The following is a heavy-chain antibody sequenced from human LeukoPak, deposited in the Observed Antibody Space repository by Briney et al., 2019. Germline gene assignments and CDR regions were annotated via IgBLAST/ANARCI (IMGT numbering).Heavy chain of an antibody. CDR2: IYYSGST. Sequence: SEALSLTCTVSGGSISSGDYYWSWIRQPPGKGLEWIVYIYYSGSTYYNPSLKSRVTISVDTSKSQFSLKLSSVTAADTAVYYCARETYYYGSGSYYLDAFDIWGQGTMVTVSS. V-gene: IGHV4-30-4*08. J-gene: IGHJ3*02. CDR1: GGSISSGDYY. D-gene: IGHD3-10*01. CDR3: ARETYYYGSGSYYLDAFDI.